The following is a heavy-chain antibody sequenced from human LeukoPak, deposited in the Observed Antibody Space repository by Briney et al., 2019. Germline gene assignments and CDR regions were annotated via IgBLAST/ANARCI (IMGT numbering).Heavy chain of an antibody. CDR2: MKENGSEK. CDR3: ARGPNYGSRSDYFDY. V-gene: IGHV3-7*03. D-gene: IGHD3-10*01. J-gene: IGHJ4*02. Sequence: PGGSLRLSCAASGFTFSDYWMNWVRQAPGKGLEWVANMKENGSEKYCVDCVKGRFTISRDNAKNSLYLQMNSLRVEDTAGYYCARGPNYGSRSDYFDYWGQGTLVTVSS. CDR1: GFTFSDYW.